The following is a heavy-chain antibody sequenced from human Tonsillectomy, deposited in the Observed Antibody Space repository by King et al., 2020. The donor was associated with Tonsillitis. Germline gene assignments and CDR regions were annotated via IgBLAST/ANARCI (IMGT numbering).Heavy chain of an antibody. CDR2: INTNSGGT. CDR3: AREGESCIYYDSSCSSFDAFDI. Sequence: QLVQSGAEVKKPGASVKVSCKASGYPFTGYFMHWVRQAPGQGLEWMGWINTNSGGTNYAQKFQGRVTMTRDTSISTGYMALRRLRSDETAVYYCAREGESCIYYDSSCSSFDAFDICGQGTMVTVSS. J-gene: IGHJ3*02. V-gene: IGHV1-2*02. CDR1: GYPFTGYF. D-gene: IGHD3-22*01.